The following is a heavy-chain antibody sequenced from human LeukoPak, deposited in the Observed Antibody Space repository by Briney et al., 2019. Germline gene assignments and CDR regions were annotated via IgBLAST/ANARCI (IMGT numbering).Heavy chain of an antibody. CDR2: IKSKTDGGTT. Sequence: PGGSLRLSCAASGFTFSNAWMSWVRQAPGKGLEWVGRIKSKTDGGTTDYAAPVKGRFNISRDDSKNTLYLQMNSLKTEDTAVYYCARGDYYYYYMDVWGKGTTVTVSS. J-gene: IGHJ6*03. V-gene: IGHV3-15*01. CDR1: GFTFSNAW. CDR3: ARGDYYYYYMDV.